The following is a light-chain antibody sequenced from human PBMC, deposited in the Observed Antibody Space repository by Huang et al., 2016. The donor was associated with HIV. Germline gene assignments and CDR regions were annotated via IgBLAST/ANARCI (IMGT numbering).Light chain of an antibody. CDR3: EQYNNWPPLT. CDR2: GTS. CDR1: QSVSTN. V-gene: IGKV3-15*01. J-gene: IGKJ4*01. Sequence: EIVMTQSPATLSVSPGERATLSCRASQSVSTNLAWYQQKAGQAPRLLMYGTSNRATGVPARFSGSGSGTELTLTISSLQSEEFAVYYCEQYNNWPPLTFGGGTRVEIK.